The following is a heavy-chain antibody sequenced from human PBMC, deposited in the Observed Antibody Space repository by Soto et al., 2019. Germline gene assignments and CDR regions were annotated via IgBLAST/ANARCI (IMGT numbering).Heavy chain of an antibody. CDR1: GYTFTSFG. CDR2: IYSYNGHT. V-gene: IGHV1-18*01. J-gene: IGHJ4*02. Sequence: GASVKVSCKASGYTFTSFGISWVRQAPGQGLEWMGWIYSYNGHTNYAQKFQGRVTMTTDTSTSTAYMELRSLRSDDTAVYYCARDLTVVAATWTSGYWGQGTLVTVSS. CDR3: ARDLTVVAATWTSGY. D-gene: IGHD2-15*01.